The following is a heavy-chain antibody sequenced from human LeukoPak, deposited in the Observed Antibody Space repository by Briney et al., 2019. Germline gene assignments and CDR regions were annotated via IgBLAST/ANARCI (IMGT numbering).Heavy chain of an antibody. V-gene: IGHV4-39*07. J-gene: IGHJ6*03. D-gene: IGHD3-10*01. CDR3: AREFRHYGTYYMDV. CDR2: IYHSGYT. CDR1: GGSISSSSYY. Sequence: SETLSLTCTVSGGSISSSSYYWGWIRQPPGKGLEWIGSIYHSGYTYYNPSVESRVTISVDTSKNQFSLKLSSVTAADTAVYYCAREFRHYGTYYMDVWGKGTTVTVSS.